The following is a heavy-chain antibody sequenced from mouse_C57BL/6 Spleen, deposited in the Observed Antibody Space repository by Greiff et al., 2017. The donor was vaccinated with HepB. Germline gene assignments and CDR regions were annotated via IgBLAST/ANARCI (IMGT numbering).Heavy chain of an antibody. CDR3: ARLRYYGSYYYAMDY. CDR1: GFNIKDYY. J-gene: IGHJ4*01. CDR2: IDPEDGET. Sequence: EVQLQQSGAELVKPGASVKLSCTASGFNIKDYYMHWVKQRTEQGLEWIGRIDPEDGETKYAPKFQGKATLTADTSSNTAYLQLSSLTSEDTAVYYCARLRYYGSYYYAMDYWGQGTSVTVSS. D-gene: IGHD1-1*01. V-gene: IGHV14-2*01.